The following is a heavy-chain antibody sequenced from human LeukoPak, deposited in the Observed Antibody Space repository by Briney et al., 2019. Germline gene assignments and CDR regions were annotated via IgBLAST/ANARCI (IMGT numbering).Heavy chain of an antibody. V-gene: IGHV3-53*01. D-gene: IGHD2-8*01. CDR3: ARDLGLYPS. J-gene: IGHJ3*01. Sequence: PGGSLRLSCTASGFTVSSNYMSWVRQARGKGLGWASVIYSGGSIYYSDSVQGRFTISGDKSTDTLYLQMNSLRAEDTAVYYCARDLGLYPSWGQGTMVTVSS. CDR2: IYSGGSI. CDR1: GFTVSSNY.